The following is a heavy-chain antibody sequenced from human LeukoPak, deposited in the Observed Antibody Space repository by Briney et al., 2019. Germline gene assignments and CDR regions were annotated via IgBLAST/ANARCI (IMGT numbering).Heavy chain of an antibody. V-gene: IGHV3-48*04. Sequence: GGSLRLSCAASGFTFSSYSMNWVRQAPGKGLEWVSYISSSSSTIYYADSVKGRFTISRDNAKNSLYLQMNSLRAEDTAVYYCARDGGTLWFGELFDAFDIWGQGTMVTVSS. J-gene: IGHJ3*02. CDR2: ISSSSSTI. CDR1: GFTFSSYS. D-gene: IGHD3-10*01. CDR3: ARDGGTLWFGELFDAFDI.